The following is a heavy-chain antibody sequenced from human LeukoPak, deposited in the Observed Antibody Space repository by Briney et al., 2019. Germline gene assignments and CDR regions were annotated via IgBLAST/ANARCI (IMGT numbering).Heavy chain of an antibody. J-gene: IGHJ4*02. Sequence: GGSLRLSCAASGFTFDDYAMHWVRQAPGKGLEWVSGISWNSGSIGYADSVKGRFTISRDSAKNSLYLQMNSLRAEDTALYYCAKEGYGDYVQGYFDYWGQGTLVTVSS. D-gene: IGHD4-17*01. CDR3: AKEGYGDYVQGYFDY. V-gene: IGHV3-9*01. CDR2: ISWNSGSI. CDR1: GFTFDDYA.